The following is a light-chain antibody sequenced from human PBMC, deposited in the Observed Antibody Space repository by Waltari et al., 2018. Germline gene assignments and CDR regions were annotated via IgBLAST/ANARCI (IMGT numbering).Light chain of an antibody. CDR2: WAS. CDR1: QSVLYSSNNKNY. J-gene: IGKJ1*01. CDR3: QQYLSTPPT. V-gene: IGKV4-1*01. Sequence: DIVMTQSPDSLAGSLGERATINCKSSQSVLYSSNNKNYLAWYQQKPGQPPKLLIYWASTRESGVPDRFSGSGSGTDFTLTISSLQAEDVAVYYCQQYLSTPPTFGQGTKVEIK.